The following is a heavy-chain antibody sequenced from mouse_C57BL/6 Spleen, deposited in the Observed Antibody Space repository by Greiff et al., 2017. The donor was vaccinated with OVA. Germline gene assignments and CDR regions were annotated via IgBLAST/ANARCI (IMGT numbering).Heavy chain of an antibody. V-gene: IGHV14-1*01. Sequence: EVKLVESGAELVGPGASVKLSCTASGFNIKDYYMHWVKQRPEQGLEWIGRIDPEDGDTEYSPKFQGKATMTADTASNTAYLQLSSLTSEDTAVDYYTTGTTVVASDYLDYWGQGTTLTVSS. D-gene: IGHD1-1*01. J-gene: IGHJ2*01. CDR3: TTGTTVVASDYLDY. CDR2: IDPEDGDT. CDR1: GFNIKDYY.